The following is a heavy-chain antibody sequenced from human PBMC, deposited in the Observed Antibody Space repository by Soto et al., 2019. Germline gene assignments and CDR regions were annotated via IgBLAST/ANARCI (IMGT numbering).Heavy chain of an antibody. Sequence: GGSLRLSCAASGFTFSSYAMSWVRQAPGKGLEWVSAISGSGGSTYYADSVKGRFTISRDNSKNTLYLQMNSLRAEDTAVYYCAKDAAWQWLVHRAFDIWDQGTMVTVSS. CDR2: ISGSGGST. CDR1: GFTFSSYA. V-gene: IGHV3-23*01. D-gene: IGHD6-19*01. J-gene: IGHJ3*02. CDR3: AKDAAWQWLVHRAFDI.